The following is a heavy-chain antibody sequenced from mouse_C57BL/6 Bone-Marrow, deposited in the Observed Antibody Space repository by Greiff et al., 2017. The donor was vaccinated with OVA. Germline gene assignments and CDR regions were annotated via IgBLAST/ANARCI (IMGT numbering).Heavy chain of an antibody. Sequence: ESGPGLVKPSQSLSLTCSVTGYSITSGYYWNWIRQFPGNKLEWMGYISYDGSNNYNPSLKNRISITRDTSKNQFFLKLNSVTTEDTATYYCASKMDYGLWDYWGQGTTLTVSS. J-gene: IGHJ2*01. CDR2: ISYDGSN. CDR1: GYSITSGYY. V-gene: IGHV3-6*01. CDR3: ASKMDYGLWDY. D-gene: IGHD1-1*01.